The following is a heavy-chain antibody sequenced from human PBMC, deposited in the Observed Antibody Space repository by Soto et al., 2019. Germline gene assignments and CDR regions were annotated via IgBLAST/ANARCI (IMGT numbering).Heavy chain of an antibody. CDR2: ISPSTSHI. CDR1: GFTFSSCT. V-gene: IGHV3-21*01. CDR3: SGCSGGACHQNYGMDV. Sequence: EVHLVESGGGLVKPGGSLRLSCAVSGFTFSSCTMNWVRQAPGKGLEWVSSISPSTSHIYYADSVKGRFTISRDNAKNSLFLQMNSRRAEDTAVYYCSGCSGGACHQNYGMDVWGQGTTVTASS. D-gene: IGHD2-15*01. J-gene: IGHJ6*02.